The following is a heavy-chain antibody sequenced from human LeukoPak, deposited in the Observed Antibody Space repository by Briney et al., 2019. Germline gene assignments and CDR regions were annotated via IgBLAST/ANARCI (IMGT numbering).Heavy chain of an antibody. J-gene: IGHJ4*02. CDR3: ASDRGSPNSYGDSIDY. CDR1: GNYW. D-gene: IGHD4-17*01. V-gene: IGHV3-74*01. CDR2: INSDGSWT. Sequence: GGSLRLSCAASGNYWMHWVRQAPGKGLVWVSHINSDGSWTSYADSVKGRFTISKDNAKNTVYLQMNNLRVEDTAVYYCASDRGSPNSYGDSIDYWGQGTLVTVSS.